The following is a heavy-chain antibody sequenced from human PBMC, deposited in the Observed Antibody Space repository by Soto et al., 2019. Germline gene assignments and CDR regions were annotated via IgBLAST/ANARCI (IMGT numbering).Heavy chain of an antibody. J-gene: IGHJ6*02. CDR2: IRSKANSYAT. CDR3: TRPSHIAARPDYYYYYGMDV. CDR1: GFTFSGSA. Sequence: PXGSLRLACPASGFTFSGSAMHWVRQASGKGLEWVGRIRSKANSYATAYAASVKGRFTISRDDSKNTAYLQMNSLKTEDTAVYYCTRPSHIAARPDYYYYYGMDVWGQGTTVTVSS. D-gene: IGHD6-6*01. V-gene: IGHV3-73*01.